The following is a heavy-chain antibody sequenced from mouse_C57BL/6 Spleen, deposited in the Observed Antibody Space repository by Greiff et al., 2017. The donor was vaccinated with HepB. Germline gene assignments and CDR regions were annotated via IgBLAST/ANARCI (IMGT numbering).Heavy chain of an antibody. D-gene: IGHD1-1*01. CDR2: ISSGGSYT. J-gene: IGHJ4*01. Sequence: DVHLVESGGDLVKPGGSLKLSCAASGFTFSSYGMSWVRQTPDKRLEWVATISSGGSYTYYPDSVKGRFTISRDNAKNTLYLQMSSLKSEDTAMYYCARHGTTVDAMDYWGQGTSVTVSS. CDR1: GFTFSSYG. CDR3: ARHGTTVDAMDY. V-gene: IGHV5-6*01.